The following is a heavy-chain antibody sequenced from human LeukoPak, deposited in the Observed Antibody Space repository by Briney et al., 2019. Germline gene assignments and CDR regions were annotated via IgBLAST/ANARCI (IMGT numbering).Heavy chain of an antibody. CDR3: ARVRYSSSVLYYMDV. Sequence: TPSETLSLTCTVSRGSISSSYWSWIRQPPGKGLEWIGSIYHSGSTYYNPSLKSRVTISVDTSKNQFSLKLSSVTAADTAVYYCARVRYSSSVLYYMDVWGKGTTVTVSS. D-gene: IGHD6-6*01. CDR2: IYHSGST. J-gene: IGHJ6*03. V-gene: IGHV4-38-2*02. CDR1: RGSISSSY.